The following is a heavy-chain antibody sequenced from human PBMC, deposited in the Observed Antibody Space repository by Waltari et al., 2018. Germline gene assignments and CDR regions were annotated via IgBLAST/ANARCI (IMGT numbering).Heavy chain of an antibody. J-gene: IGHJ5*02. Sequence: QVQLQESGPGLVKPSQTLSLTCTVSGGSISSDTSYWSWIRQPAGKGLEWIGRIYPTGSTNYNPSLKSRVTISVDTSKNQFSLKVRSVTAADTAVYYCARDLGTTMVATWFDPWGQGTLVTVSS. CDR3: ARDLGTTMVATWFDP. CDR1: GGSISSDTSY. D-gene: IGHD5-18*01. V-gene: IGHV4-61*02. CDR2: IYPTGST.